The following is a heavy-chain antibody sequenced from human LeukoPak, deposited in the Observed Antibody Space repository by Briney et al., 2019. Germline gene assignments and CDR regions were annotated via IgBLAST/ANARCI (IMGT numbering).Heavy chain of an antibody. J-gene: IGHJ4*02. V-gene: IGHV4-59*08. Sequence: PSETLSLTCTVSGGSISSYYWSWIRQPPGKGLEWIGYIYYSGSTNYNPSLKSRVTISVDTSKNQFSLKLSSVTAADTAVYYCARYYDSSGNLDYWGQGTLVTVSS. D-gene: IGHD3-22*01. CDR1: GGSISSYY. CDR2: IYYSGST. CDR3: ARYYDSSGNLDY.